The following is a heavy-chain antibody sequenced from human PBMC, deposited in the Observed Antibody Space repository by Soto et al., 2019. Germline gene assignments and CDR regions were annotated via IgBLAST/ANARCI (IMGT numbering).Heavy chain of an antibody. CDR3: AKDRVSPLNCTNGVCYTTGGMDV. J-gene: IGHJ6*02. D-gene: IGHD2-8*01. CDR1: GFPFSSYG. Sequence: QVPLVESGGGVVQPGRSLRLSCAASGFPFSSYGMHWVRRAPAKGLEWVAVISYDGYNKHYADSVKGRFTISRDNSKSTLYLQMNSLRAEDTAVYYCAKDRVSPLNCTNGVCYTTGGMDVWGQGTTVIVSS. CDR2: ISYDGYNK. V-gene: IGHV3-30*18.